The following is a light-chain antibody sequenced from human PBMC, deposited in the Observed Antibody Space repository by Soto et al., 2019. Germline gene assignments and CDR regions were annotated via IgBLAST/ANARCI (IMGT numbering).Light chain of an antibody. Sequence: DIQMTQSPSTLSGSVGDRVTITCRASQTISSWLAWYQQKPGKAPKLLIYKASTLKSGVPSRFSGSGSGTEFTLTISSLQPDDFATYYCQQSYSSPPTLGQGTKVDIK. CDR1: QTISSW. CDR3: QQSYSSPPT. V-gene: IGKV1-5*03. J-gene: IGKJ1*01. CDR2: KAS.